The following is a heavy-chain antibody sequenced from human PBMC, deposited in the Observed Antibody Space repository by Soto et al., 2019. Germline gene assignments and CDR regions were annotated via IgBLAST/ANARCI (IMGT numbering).Heavy chain of an antibody. V-gene: IGHV3-11*01. CDR3: GRSHGAGSY. CDR2: NSSTGKNI. J-gene: IGHJ4*02. Sequence: QVRLVESGGDLVKPGESLRLSCVASGFTFIDYYMNWVRQAPGKGLEWISYNSSTGKNIYYSDSVKGRFIVSRDNAKNSLFLQMNSPTADDTAVYYCGRSHGAGSYWGQGTRVTVSS. CDR1: GFTFIDYY. D-gene: IGHD4-17*01.